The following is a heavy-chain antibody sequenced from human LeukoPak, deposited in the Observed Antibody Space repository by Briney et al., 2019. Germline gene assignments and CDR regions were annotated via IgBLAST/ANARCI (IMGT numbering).Heavy chain of an antibody. CDR1: GFNFNNAW. D-gene: IGHD2-21*02. V-gene: IGHV3-15*01. Sequence: GGSLRLSCAASGFNFNNAWMNWVRQAPGKGLEWVGRIKRKTEGVTTDYPAPVKGRFTISRDDSKATPYLQMNSLKTEDTAVYYCTSRVATTNDHWGQGTLVTVSS. CDR2: IKRKTEGVTT. J-gene: IGHJ4*02. CDR3: TSRVATTNDH.